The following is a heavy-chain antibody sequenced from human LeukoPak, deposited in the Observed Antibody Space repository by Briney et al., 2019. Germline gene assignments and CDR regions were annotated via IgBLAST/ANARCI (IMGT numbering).Heavy chain of an antibody. CDR3: ARDLGSYSSGWYMGFDY. J-gene: IGHJ4*02. D-gene: IGHD6-19*01. CDR2: ISGTSNTI. Sequence: GGSLRLSCVASGSTFSTYSMNWVRQAPGKGLEWVSYISGTSNTIYYADSVKGRFTISRDNAKNSLYLQVNSLRAEDTAIYYCARDLGSYSSGWYMGFDYWGQGTLVTVSS. CDR1: GSTFSTYS. V-gene: IGHV3-48*01.